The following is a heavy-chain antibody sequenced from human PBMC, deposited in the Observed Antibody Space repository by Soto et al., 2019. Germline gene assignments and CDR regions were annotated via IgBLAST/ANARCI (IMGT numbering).Heavy chain of an antibody. D-gene: IGHD3-10*01. J-gene: IGHJ4*02. Sequence: SETLSLTCTVSGGSISSGDYYWSWIRQPPGKGLEWIGYIYYSGSTYYNPSLKSRVTISVDTSKNQFSLKLSSVTAADTAVYYCARVGGFGATTIDYWGQGTLVTAPQ. CDR3: ARVGGFGATTIDY. V-gene: IGHV4-30-4*01. CDR2: IYYSGST. CDR1: GGSISSGDYY.